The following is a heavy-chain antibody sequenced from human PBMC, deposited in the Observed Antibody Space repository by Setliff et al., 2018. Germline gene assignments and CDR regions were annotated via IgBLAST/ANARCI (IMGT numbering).Heavy chain of an antibody. Sequence: SETLSLTCTVSGGSISSGDYYWSWIRQPPGKGLEWIGYIYYSGSTYYNPSLKSRVTISVDTSKNQFSLRLNSVTAADTAVYYCARGGLTAIDNWGQGKLVTVSS. CDR3: ARGGLTAIDN. CDR2: IYYSGST. V-gene: IGHV4-30-4*02. CDR1: GGSISSGDYY. J-gene: IGHJ4*02. D-gene: IGHD2-21*02.